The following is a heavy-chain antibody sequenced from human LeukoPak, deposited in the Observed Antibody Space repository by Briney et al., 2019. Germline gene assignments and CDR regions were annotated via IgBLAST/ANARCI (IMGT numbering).Heavy chain of an antibody. CDR1: GFTFSSYA. CDR2: ISGSGGST. V-gene: IGHV3-23*01. D-gene: IGHD1-26*01. Sequence: PGGSLRLSCAASGFTFSSYAMSWVRQAPGKGLEWVSAISGSGGSTYYADSVKGRFTISRDNSKNTLYLQMNSLRAEDTAVYYCAKPTRAGATGYYYGMDVWGQGTTVTVSS. CDR3: AKPTRAGATGYYYGMDV. J-gene: IGHJ6*02.